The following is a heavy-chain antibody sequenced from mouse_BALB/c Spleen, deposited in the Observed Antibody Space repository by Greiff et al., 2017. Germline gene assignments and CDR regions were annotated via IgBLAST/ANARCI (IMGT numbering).Heavy chain of an antibody. Sequence: VQLQQSGAELARPGASVKMSCKASGYTFTSYTMHWVKQRPGQGLEWIGYINPSSGYTNYNQKFKDKATLTADKSSSTAYMQLSSLTSEDSAVYYCARFSRGGNYDAYWGQGTLVTVSA. CDR2: INPSSGYT. CDR3: ARFSRGGNYDAY. D-gene: IGHD2-1*01. V-gene: IGHV1-4*01. CDR1: GYTFTSYT. J-gene: IGHJ3*01.